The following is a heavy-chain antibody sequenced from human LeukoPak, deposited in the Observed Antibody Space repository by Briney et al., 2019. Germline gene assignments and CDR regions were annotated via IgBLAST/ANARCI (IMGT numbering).Heavy chain of an antibody. Sequence: GGSLRLSCAASGFTFSSYAMHWVRQAPGKGLEWVAVISYDGSNKYYVDSVKGRFTISRDNSKNTLYLQMNSLRAEDTAVYYCASYSLPGSSIAALYWGQGTLVTVSS. J-gene: IGHJ4*02. V-gene: IGHV3-30-3*01. CDR3: ASYSLPGSSIAALY. CDR2: ISYDGSNK. CDR1: GFTFSSYA. D-gene: IGHD6-6*01.